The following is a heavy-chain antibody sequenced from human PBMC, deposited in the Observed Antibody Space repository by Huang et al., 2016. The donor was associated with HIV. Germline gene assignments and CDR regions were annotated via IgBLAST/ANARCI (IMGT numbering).Heavy chain of an antibody. J-gene: IGHJ4*02. Sequence: QVQLVQSGSELKKPGASVKVSCKVSGYTFTDYQRSWVRQAPGQGLAWRGGINPNTGNPTDAQGFTGRFVFSLDTSVSTAYLQISSRKAEDTAVYFCARDSGYYRYFDYWGQGTLVTVSS. V-gene: IGHV7-4-1*02. CDR2: INPNTGNP. CDR1: GYTFTDYQ. CDR3: ARDSGYYRYFDY. D-gene: IGHD3-22*01.